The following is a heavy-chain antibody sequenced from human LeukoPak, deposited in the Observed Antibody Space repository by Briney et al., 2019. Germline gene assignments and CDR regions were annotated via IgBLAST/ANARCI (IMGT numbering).Heavy chain of an antibody. D-gene: IGHD3-9*01. Sequence: PGGSLRLSCAASGFTFSDYYMSWIRQAPGKGLEWVSYISSSGSTIYYADSVKGRFTISRDNAKNSLYLQMNSLRAEDTAVFYCARDLGDWPLKYYFDYWGQGTLVTVSS. CDR3: ARDLGDWPLKYYFDY. J-gene: IGHJ4*02. CDR1: GFTFSDYY. CDR2: ISSSGSTI. V-gene: IGHV3-11*04.